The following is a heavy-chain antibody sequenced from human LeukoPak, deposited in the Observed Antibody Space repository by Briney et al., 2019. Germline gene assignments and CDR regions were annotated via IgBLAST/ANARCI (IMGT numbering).Heavy chain of an antibody. CDR2: ISGSGTTI. J-gene: IGHJ4*02. CDR1: GFTFSTYE. V-gene: IGHV3-48*03. D-gene: IGHD6-13*01. CDR3: ATVSSSWGAFDY. Sequence: GGSLRLSCAASGFTFSTYEMNWVRQGPGKGLEWVSHISGSGTTIYYADSVKGRFTISRDNAKNSLYLQMNSLRAEDTAVYYCATVSSSWGAFDYWGQGTLVTVSS.